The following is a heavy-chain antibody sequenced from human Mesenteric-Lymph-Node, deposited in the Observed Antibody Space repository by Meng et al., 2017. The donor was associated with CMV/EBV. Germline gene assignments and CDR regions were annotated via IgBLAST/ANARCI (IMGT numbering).Heavy chain of an antibody. CDR3: ARDRLAYYDSRGPTRAYAMDV. V-gene: IGHV3-11*06. CDR1: GFTFSDYY. D-gene: IGHD3-22*01. J-gene: IGHJ6*02. CDR2: ISSSSTYI. Sequence: GESLKISCAASGFTFSDYYMSWIRQAPGKGLEWVSSISSSSTYIYYADSVKGRFTVSRDNAKSSLFLQMNSLRAEDTAVYYCARDRLAYYDSRGPTRAYAMDVWGQGTTVTVSS.